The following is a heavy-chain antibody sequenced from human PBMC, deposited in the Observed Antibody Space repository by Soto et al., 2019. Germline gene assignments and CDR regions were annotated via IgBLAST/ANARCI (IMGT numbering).Heavy chain of an antibody. J-gene: IGHJ4*02. V-gene: IGHV3-7*01. D-gene: IGHD2-15*01. CDR3: TRWDGRCSGGSCFFDS. CDR2: INEDGTKR. CDR1: GFSLTQYW. Sequence: EVQLVESGGGLVQSGGSLRLSCIASGFSLTQYWMSWVRQTPRKGLEWVAKINEDGTKRDYMESVEGRFTISRDNDKNSVSLQMNSLRADDTAVYCCTRWDGRCSGGSCFFDSWGQGTLVTVSS.